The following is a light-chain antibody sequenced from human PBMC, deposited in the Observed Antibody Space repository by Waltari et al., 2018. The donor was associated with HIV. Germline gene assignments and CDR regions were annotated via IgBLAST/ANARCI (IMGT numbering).Light chain of an antibody. CDR2: GAS. Sequence: EILMTQSPPTLSLSPGERATLSCRASQSVNRDLAWYQQSPGQSPRLLIHGASTRASHIPDRFSGSGSGTEFTLTISSLQSEDFAVYYCQQYNTWPPGVFGQGTKVEIK. CDR3: QQYNTWPPGV. CDR1: QSVNRD. V-gene: IGKV3-15*01. J-gene: IGKJ1*01.